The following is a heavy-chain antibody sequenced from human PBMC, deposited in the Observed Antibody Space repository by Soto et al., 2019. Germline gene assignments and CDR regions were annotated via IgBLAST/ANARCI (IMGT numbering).Heavy chain of an antibody. CDR2: IGGTDGKT. CDR3: AKGMFSSSPAAAGSFDY. CDR1: GFSFSSYA. V-gene: IGHV3-23*01. D-gene: IGHD3-10*01. J-gene: IGHJ4*02. Sequence: GGSLRLSCAASGFSFSSYAMSWVRQAPGKGLEWVAAIGGTDGKTYYADSVKGRFTISRDNSENTLYLQMSRLRAEDTAVYFCAKGMFSSSPAAAGSFDYWGQGALVTVSS.